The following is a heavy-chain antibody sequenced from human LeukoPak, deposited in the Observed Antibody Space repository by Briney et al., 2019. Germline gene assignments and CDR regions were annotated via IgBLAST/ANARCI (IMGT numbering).Heavy chain of an antibody. CDR2: INPNSGDT. CDR1: GYTFTSYY. CDR3: ARDEYCSGGSCYFGFDY. Sequence: ASVKVSCKASGYTFTSYYIHWIRQAPGQGLEWVGWINPNSGDTDYAQKFQGRVTVTRDTSISTAYMELGRLRSDDTAVYYCARDEYCSGGSCYFGFDYWGQGTLVTVSS. D-gene: IGHD2-15*01. J-gene: IGHJ4*02. V-gene: IGHV1-2*02.